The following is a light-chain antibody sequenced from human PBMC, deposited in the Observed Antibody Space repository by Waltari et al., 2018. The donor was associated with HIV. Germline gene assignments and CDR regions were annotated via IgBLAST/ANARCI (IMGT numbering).Light chain of an antibody. CDR3: QQYDSYSLT. V-gene: IGKV1-5*03. CDR2: NAS. CDR1: QMINSA. J-gene: IGKJ2*01. Sequence: DIQMTQSPSTLSASIGDRVTITCRASQMINSAVAWYQQKPGKAPKLLIYNASSLQSDVPSRFSGSAAGTEFTLTISSLQSDDFATYYCQQYDSYSLTFGQGTNLEIK.